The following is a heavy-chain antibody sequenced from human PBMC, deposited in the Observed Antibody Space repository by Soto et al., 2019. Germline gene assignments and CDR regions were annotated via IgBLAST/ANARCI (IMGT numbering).Heavy chain of an antibody. CDR1: GFTFSSYS. CDR3: ARQPVAFDY. Sequence: GGSLRLSCAASGFTFSSYSMNWVRQGPGKGLEWISYISTTSSSIYYADSVKGRFTISRDNAKNSLFLQMNSLRDEDTAIYYCARQPVAFDYSGPAALVTLSS. V-gene: IGHV3-48*02. J-gene: IGHJ4*02. CDR2: ISTTSSSI. D-gene: IGHD6-19*01.